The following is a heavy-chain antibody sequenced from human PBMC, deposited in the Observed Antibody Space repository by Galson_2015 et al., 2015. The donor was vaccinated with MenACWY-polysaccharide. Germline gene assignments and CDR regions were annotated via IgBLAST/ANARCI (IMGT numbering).Heavy chain of an antibody. D-gene: IGHD2-15*01. Sequence: SLRLSCAASGFTFSTYWMNCVRQVPGKGLVWVSHINYDGRTTSYADSVRGRFTISRDNAKSTLYLQMSSLRAEDTAIYYCVRGYSGGGDYWGQGTLVTVSS. CDR3: VRGYSGGGDY. J-gene: IGHJ4*02. V-gene: IGHV3-74*01. CDR2: INYDGRTT. CDR1: GFTFSTYW.